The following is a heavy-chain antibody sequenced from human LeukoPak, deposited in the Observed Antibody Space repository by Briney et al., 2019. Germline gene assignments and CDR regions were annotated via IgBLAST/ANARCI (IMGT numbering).Heavy chain of an antibody. CDR2: ISGNGGST. D-gene: IGHD3-10*01. CDR1: GFTFSRYA. V-gene: IGHV3-64D*06. CDR3: VKDGPGSYYTNYFDY. Sequence: PGGSLRLSCSASGFTFSRYAMHWVRQAPGKGLEYVSAISGNGGSTYYADSVKGRFTISRDNSKNTLYLQMSSLRTEDTAVYYCVKDGPGSYYTNYFDYWGQGTLVTVSS. J-gene: IGHJ4*02.